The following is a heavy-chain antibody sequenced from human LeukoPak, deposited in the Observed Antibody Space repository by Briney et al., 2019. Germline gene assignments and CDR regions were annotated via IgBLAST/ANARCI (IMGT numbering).Heavy chain of an antibody. CDR3: ASPYAYYYDSSGYKGWYYFDY. CDR2: INAGNGNT. J-gene: IGHJ4*02. CDR1: GYTFTSYA. V-gene: IGHV1-3*01. D-gene: IGHD3-22*01. Sequence: ASVKVSCKASGYTFTSYAMHWVRQAPGQRLEWMGWINAGNGNTKYSQKFQGRVTITRDTSASTAYMELGSLRSEDTAVYYCASPYAYYYDSSGYKGWYYFDYWGQGTLVTVSS.